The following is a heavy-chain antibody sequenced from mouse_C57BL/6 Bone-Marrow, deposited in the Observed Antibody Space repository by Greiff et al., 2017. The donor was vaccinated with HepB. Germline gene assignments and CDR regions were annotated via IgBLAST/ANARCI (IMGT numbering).Heavy chain of an antibody. CDR2: INYDGSST. Sequence: EVQRVESEGGLVQPGSSMKLSCTASGFTFSDYYMAWVRQVPEKGLEWVANINYDGSSTYYLDSLKSRFIISRDNAKNILYLQMSSLKSEDTATYYCARENSDYYGSSWSYAMDYWGQGTSVTVSS. J-gene: IGHJ4*01. V-gene: IGHV5-16*01. CDR3: ARENSDYYGSSWSYAMDY. D-gene: IGHD1-1*01. CDR1: GFTFSDYY.